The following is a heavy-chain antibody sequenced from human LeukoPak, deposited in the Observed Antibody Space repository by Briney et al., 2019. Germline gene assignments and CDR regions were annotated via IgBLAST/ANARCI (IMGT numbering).Heavy chain of an antibody. CDR1: GFTFSSYA. D-gene: IGHD3-10*01. J-gene: IGHJ5*02. V-gene: IGHV3-23*01. Sequence: GGSLRLSCAASGFTFSSYAMSWVRQAPGKGLEWVSAISGSGGSTYYADSEKGRFTISRDNSKNTLYLQMNSLRAEDTAVYYCAKGPKLINWFDPWGQGTLVTVSS. CDR2: ISGSGGST. CDR3: AKGPKLINWFDP.